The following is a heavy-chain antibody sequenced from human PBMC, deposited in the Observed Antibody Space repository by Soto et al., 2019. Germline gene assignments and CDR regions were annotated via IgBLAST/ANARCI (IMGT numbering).Heavy chain of an antibody. D-gene: IGHD3-22*01. J-gene: IGHJ3*02. CDR2: ISGSGGST. V-gene: IGHV3-23*01. Sequence: GGSLRLACAASGFTFSSYAMSWVRQVPGKGLEWVSAISGSGGSTYYADSVKGRFTISRDNSKNTLYLQMNSLRAEDTAVYYCAKTLPLITMIVVDPSAFDIWGQGTMVTVSS. CDR1: GFTFSSYA. CDR3: AKTLPLITMIVVDPSAFDI.